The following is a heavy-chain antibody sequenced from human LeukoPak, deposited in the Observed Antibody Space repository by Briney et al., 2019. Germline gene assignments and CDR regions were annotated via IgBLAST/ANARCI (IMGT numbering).Heavy chain of an antibody. J-gene: IGHJ4*02. CDR3: ARYEALTGYFGY. CDR1: GGSICSTIYY. Sequence: SETPSLTCIVCGGSICSTIYYSGWIRQPPRNWLGWLGSIYYSGSTYYNPSLKSRVTISVDTSKNQFSLKLSSVTAADTAVYYCARYEALTGYFGYWGQGTLVTVSS. CDR2: IYYSGST. V-gene: IGHV4-39*07. D-gene: IGHD3-9*01.